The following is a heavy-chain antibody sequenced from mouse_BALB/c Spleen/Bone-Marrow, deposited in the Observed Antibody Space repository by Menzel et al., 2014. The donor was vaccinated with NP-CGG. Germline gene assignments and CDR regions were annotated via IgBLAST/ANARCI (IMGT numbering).Heavy chain of an antibody. V-gene: IGHV5-17*02. J-gene: IGHJ4*01. CDR3: VRDYGYGAMDY. D-gene: IGHD1-2*01. CDR2: ISSGSITI. Sequence: EVKLMESGGGLVQPGGSRKLSCAASGFTFSSFAMHWVHQAPEKGLEWVAYISSGSITIYYADTVKGRFTISRDNPKNTLFLQMTSLRSEDTAMYYCVRDYGYGAMDYWGQGTSVTVSS. CDR1: GFTFSSFA.